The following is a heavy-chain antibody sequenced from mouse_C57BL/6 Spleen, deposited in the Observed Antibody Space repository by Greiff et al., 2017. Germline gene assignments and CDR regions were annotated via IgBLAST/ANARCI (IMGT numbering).Heavy chain of an antibody. D-gene: IGHD2-12*01. CDR1: GYTFTDYE. CDR3: TYYKGGFAY. J-gene: IGHJ3*01. V-gene: IGHV1-15*01. Sequence: VKLQESGAELVRPGASVTLSCKASGYTFTDYEMHWVKQTPVHGLEWIGAIDPETGGTAYNQKFKGKAILTADKSSSTAYMELRSLTSEDSAVYYCTYYKGGFAYWGQGTLVTVSA. CDR2: IDPETGGT.